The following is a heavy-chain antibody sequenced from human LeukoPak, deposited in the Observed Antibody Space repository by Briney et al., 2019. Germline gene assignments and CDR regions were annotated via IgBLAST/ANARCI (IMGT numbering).Heavy chain of an antibody. CDR3: ARGYCSSATCRHFDY. CDR1: GYAFTNYA. V-gene: IGHV1-18*01. D-gene: IGHD2-2*01. Sequence: ASVKVSCKASGYAFTNYAISWVRQAPGQGLEWMGWISVYNGNTNYAQKLQGRVTMTADASTTTAYMELRSLRSDDTAVYYCARGYCSSATCRHFDYWGQGALVTVSS. J-gene: IGHJ4*02. CDR2: ISVYNGNT.